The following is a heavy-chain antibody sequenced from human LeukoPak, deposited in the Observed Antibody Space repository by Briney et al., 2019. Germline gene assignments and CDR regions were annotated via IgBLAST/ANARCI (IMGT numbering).Heavy chain of an antibody. D-gene: IGHD2-15*01. Sequence: SETLSLTCTVSGYSISSGYYWGWIRQPPGKRLEWVGSISSSGNTYYNPTLKSRVTISVDTSKNQFSLKLSSVTAADTAVYYCARGDIVVVVAATVHDAFDIWGQGTMVTVSS. CDR3: ARGDIVVVVAATVHDAFDI. V-gene: IGHV4-38-2*02. CDR2: ISSSGNT. CDR1: GYSISSGYY. J-gene: IGHJ3*02.